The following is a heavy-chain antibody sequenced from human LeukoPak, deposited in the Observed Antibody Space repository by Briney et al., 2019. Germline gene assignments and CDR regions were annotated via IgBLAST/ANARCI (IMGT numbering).Heavy chain of an antibody. CDR3: ARGRYSYDDI. J-gene: IGHJ3*02. Sequence: SETLSLTCTVSGGSISRTSYYWGWIRQPPGKGLEWIGEINHSGSTNYNPSLKSRVTISVDTSKNQFSLKLSSVTAADTAVYYCARGRYSYDDIWGQGTMVTVSS. CDR2: INHSGST. CDR1: GGSISRTSYY. D-gene: IGHD6-13*01. V-gene: IGHV4-39*07.